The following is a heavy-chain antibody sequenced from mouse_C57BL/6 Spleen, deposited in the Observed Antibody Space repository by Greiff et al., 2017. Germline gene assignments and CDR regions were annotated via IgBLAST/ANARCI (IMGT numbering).Heavy chain of an antibody. V-gene: IGHV1-64*01. CDR2: IHPNSGST. CDR3: ARESDYYGSSPFAY. D-gene: IGHD1-1*01. J-gene: IGHJ3*01. Sequence: QVQLQQPGAELVKPGASVKLSCKASGYTFPSYWMHWVKQRPGQGLEWIGMIHPNSGSTNYNEKFKSKATLTVDKSSSTAYMQLSSLTSEDSAVYYCARESDYYGSSPFAYWGQGTLVTVSA. CDR1: GYTFPSYW.